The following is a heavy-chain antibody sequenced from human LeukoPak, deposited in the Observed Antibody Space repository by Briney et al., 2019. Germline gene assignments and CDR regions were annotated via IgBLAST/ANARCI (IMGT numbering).Heavy chain of an antibody. Sequence: GGSLRLSCAASGFTFSSYGMHWVRQAPGKGLEWVAFIRYDGSNKYYADSVKGRFTISRDNSKNTLYLQMNSLRAEDTAVYYCARDRDVHSGYYYDSRASDYWGQGTLVTVSS. CDR1: GFTFSSYG. J-gene: IGHJ4*02. CDR2: IRYDGSNK. CDR3: ARDRDVHSGYYYDSRASDY. D-gene: IGHD3-22*01. V-gene: IGHV3-30*02.